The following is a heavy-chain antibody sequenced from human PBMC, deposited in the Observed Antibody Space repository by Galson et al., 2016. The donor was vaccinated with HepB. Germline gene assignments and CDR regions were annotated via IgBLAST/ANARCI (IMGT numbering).Heavy chain of an antibody. Sequence: SLRLSCAASGVTFSSCVMSWVRQAPGSGPEWVSAISGSGGSTYYSDSVKGRFAISRDNSKNTLYLQMNSLRADDTAVYYCVKDQHDSSGYYLGVDYWGQGTLVTVSS. V-gene: IGHV3-23*01. J-gene: IGHJ4*02. D-gene: IGHD3-22*01. CDR2: ISGSGGST. CDR3: VKDQHDSSGYYLGVDY. CDR1: GVTFSSCV.